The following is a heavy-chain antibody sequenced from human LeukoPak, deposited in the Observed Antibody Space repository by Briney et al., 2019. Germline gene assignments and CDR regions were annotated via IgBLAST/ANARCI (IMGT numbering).Heavy chain of an antibody. D-gene: IGHD3-22*01. CDR3: AKDLHAFYDSSGYFDY. CDR1: GLTFSNYA. CDR2: ISGNGDST. J-gene: IGHJ4*02. V-gene: IGHV3-23*01. Sequence: GGSLRLSCAASGLTFSNYAMSWVRHVPGKGLEWVSAISGNGDSTYYADSVKGRFTISRDNSKNTLYLQMNSLRAEDTDVYYCAKDLHAFYDSSGYFDYWGQGTLVTVSS.